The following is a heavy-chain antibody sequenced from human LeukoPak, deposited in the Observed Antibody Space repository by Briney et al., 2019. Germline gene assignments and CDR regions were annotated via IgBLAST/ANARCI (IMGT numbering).Heavy chain of an antibody. CDR1: GYTFTSYG. CDR3: ARDDALVATGSFDY. CDR2: ISAYNGNT. Sequence: ASVKVSCKASGYTFTSYGINWVRQAPGQGLEWMGWISAYNGNTNYAQKLQGRVTMTTDTSTSTAYMELRSLRSDDAAVYYCARDDALVATGSFDYWGQGTLVTVSS. D-gene: IGHD5-12*01. V-gene: IGHV1-18*01. J-gene: IGHJ4*02.